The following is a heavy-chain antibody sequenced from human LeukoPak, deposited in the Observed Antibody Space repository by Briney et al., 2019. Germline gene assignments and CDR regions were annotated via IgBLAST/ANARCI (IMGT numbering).Heavy chain of an antibody. D-gene: IGHD6-13*01. V-gene: IGHV4-59*01. Sequence: PSETLSLTCTVSGGSISSYYWSWIRQPPGKGLEWIGYIYYSGSTNYNPSLKSRVTISVDTSKNQFSLKLSSVTAADTAAYYCARGVGSLGLNWFDPWGQGTLVTVSS. J-gene: IGHJ5*02. CDR1: GGSISSYY. CDR3: ARGVGSLGLNWFDP. CDR2: IYYSGST.